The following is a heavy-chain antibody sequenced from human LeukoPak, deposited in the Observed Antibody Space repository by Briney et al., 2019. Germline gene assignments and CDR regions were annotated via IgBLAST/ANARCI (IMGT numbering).Heavy chain of an antibody. CDR2: IYYSGST. CDR1: GGSISSYY. V-gene: IGHV4-59*08. D-gene: IGHD3-10*01. Sequence: SEALSLTCTVSGGSISSYYWSWIRQPPGKGLEWIGYIYYSGSTNYNPSLKSRVTISVDTSKNQFSLKLSSVTAADTAVYYCARARWIIGVDYWGQGTLVTVSS. CDR3: ARARWIIGVDY. J-gene: IGHJ4*02.